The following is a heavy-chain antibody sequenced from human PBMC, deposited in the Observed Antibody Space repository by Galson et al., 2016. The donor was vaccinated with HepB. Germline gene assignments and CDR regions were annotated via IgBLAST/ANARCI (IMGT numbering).Heavy chain of an antibody. Sequence: SLRLSCAASGFTFSTYAMRWIRQAPGKGLEWVAVILYDGSEKYYADSLKGRFTISRDNSKDTLFLQMNFLRDEDTAVYYCARDSGSLGLLPGDYWGQGTLVTVSS. CDR3: ARDSGSLGLLPGDY. CDR2: ILYDGSEK. CDR1: GFTFSTYA. J-gene: IGHJ4*02. V-gene: IGHV3-30*04. D-gene: IGHD2/OR15-2a*01.